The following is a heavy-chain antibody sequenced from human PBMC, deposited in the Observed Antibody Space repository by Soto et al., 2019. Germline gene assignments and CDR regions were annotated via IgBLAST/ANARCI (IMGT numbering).Heavy chain of an antibody. J-gene: IGHJ4*02. CDR1: GYTFASYA. CDR2: ISAYNGNT. V-gene: IGHV1-18*01. CDR3: ARDPPPPDY. Sequence: QVQLVQSGAEVKKPGASVKVSCKASGYTFASYAISWMRQAPGQGLEWMGWISAYNGNTNYAQKLQARVAMTADTSTSPAYMELRSLRSDVTAVYYCARDPPPPDYGGQGTLVTVSS.